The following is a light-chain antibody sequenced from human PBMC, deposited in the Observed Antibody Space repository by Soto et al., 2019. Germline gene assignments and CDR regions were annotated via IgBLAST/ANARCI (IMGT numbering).Light chain of an antibody. V-gene: IGLV2-14*01. CDR1: SSDVGDYNY. CDR3: SSYTSSSTAV. CDR2: EVR. Sequence: QSALTQPASVSGSPGQSITISCTGTSSDVGDYNYVSWYQQHPGKAPKLMIYEVRNRPSGVSNRFSGSKSGNTASLAISGLQAGDEADYYCSSYTSSSTAVFGTGTKVTVL. J-gene: IGLJ1*01.